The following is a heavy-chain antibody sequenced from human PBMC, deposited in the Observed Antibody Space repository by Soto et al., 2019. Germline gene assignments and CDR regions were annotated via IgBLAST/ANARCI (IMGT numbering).Heavy chain of an antibody. CDR1: GGTFSSYA. D-gene: IGHD3-10*01. CDR2: IIPIFGTA. CDR3: AREYGSGGGYYYYGMDV. J-gene: IGHJ6*02. V-gene: IGHV1-69*06. Sequence: QVQLVQSGAEVKKPGSSVKVSCKASGGTFSSYAISWVRQAPGQGLEWMGGIIPIFGTANYAQKFQGRVTITADKSTSTAYRERSSLGFEDTAVYYCAREYGSGGGYYYYGMDVWGQGTTVTVSS.